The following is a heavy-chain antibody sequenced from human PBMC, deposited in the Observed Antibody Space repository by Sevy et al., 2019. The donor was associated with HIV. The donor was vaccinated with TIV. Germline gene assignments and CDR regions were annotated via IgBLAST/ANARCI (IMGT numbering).Heavy chain of an antibody. CDR1: GYTFTGYY. Sequence: ASVKVSCKASGYTFTGYYMHWVRQAPGQGLEWMGWINPNSGGTNYAQKFQGRVTMTRDTSISTAYMELGRLRSDDTAVYYCARDDYYDSSGYHRTDDAFDIWGQGTMVTVSS. D-gene: IGHD3-22*01. CDR2: INPNSGGT. V-gene: IGHV1-2*02. CDR3: ARDDYYDSSGYHRTDDAFDI. J-gene: IGHJ3*02.